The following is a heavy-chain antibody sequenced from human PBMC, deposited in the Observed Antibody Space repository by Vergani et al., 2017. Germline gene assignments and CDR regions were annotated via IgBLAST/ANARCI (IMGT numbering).Heavy chain of an antibody. CDR3: ARMGGYDEGDAFRIGSFDS. V-gene: IGHV4-4*09. J-gene: IGHJ4*02. CDR2: IYSNGST. D-gene: IGHD3-22*01. CDR1: GGSMSGYY. Sequence: QVRLQESGPGLVKPSETLSLTCSVSGGSMSGYYWSWIRQPPGKELEWIGYIYSNGSTHHNPSLRRRINMSVDTSKNQFSLKLNSVTAADTAMYYCARMGGYDEGDAFRIGSFDSWGPGILVTVSS.